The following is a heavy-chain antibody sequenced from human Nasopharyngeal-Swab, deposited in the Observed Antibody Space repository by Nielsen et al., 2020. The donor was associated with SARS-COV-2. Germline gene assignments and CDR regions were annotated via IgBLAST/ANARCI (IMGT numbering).Heavy chain of an antibody. D-gene: IGHD7-27*01. J-gene: IGHJ4*02. Sequence: GGSLRLSCAASGFTFDDYAMHWVRQAPGKGLEWVSGISWNSSSTGYADSVKGRFTISRDNAKNSLYLQMNSLRAEDTALYYCAKDGGGLTGDLYYFDYWGQGTLVTVSS. V-gene: IGHV3-9*01. CDR1: GFTFDDYA. CDR2: ISWNSSST. CDR3: AKDGGGLTGDLYYFDY.